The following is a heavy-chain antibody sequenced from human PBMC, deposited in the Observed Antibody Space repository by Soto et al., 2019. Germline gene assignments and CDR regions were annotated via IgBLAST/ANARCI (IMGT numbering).Heavy chain of an antibody. CDR2: TYYRSKWYN. CDR1: GDSVSSNSAA. D-gene: IGHD2-2*01. Sequence: PSQTLSLTCAISGDSVSSNSAAWNWIRQSPSRGLEWLGRTYYRSKWYNDYAVSVKSRITINPDTSKNQFSLQLNSVTPEDTAVYYCARGGCSSTSCYPLYGMDVWGQGTTVTAP. V-gene: IGHV6-1*01. CDR3: ARGGCSSTSCYPLYGMDV. J-gene: IGHJ6*02.